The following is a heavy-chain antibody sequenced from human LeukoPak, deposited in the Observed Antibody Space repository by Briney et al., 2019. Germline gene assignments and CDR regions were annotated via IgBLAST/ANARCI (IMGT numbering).Heavy chain of an antibody. CDR3: ARDLGYGSGSYYKGPDRNWFDP. CDR2: IYTSGST. J-gene: IGHJ5*02. CDR1: GGSISSSSYY. Sequence: SETLSLTCTVSGGSISSSSYYWGWIRQPPGKGLEWIGRIYTSGSTNYNPSLKSRVTMSVDTSKNQFSLKLSSVTAADTAVYYCARDLGYGSGSYYKGPDRNWFDPWGQGTLVTVSS. V-gene: IGHV4-39*07. D-gene: IGHD3-10*01.